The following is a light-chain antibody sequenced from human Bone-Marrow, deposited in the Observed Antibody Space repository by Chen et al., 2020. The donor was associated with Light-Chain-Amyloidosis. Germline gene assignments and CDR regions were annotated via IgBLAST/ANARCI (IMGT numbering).Light chain of an antibody. CDR3: LLYYGASWV. J-gene: IGLJ3*02. CDR2: SAP. CDR1: TGAVTSGHY. V-gene: IGLV7-43*01. Sequence: QTVVTQEPSLTVSPGGTVTLTCASSTGAVTSGHYPNWFQQKPGQAPRALIYSAPNKHSWTPARFSGSLLGGKAALTLASVQPEDEAEYYCLLYYGASWVFGGGTKLTVL.